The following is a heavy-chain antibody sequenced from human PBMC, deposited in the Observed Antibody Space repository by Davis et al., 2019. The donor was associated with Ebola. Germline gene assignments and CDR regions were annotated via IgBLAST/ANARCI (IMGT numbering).Heavy chain of an antibody. V-gene: IGHV3-11*04. D-gene: IGHD1-26*01. CDR3: ARGDWGGSYYLRGYFDY. CDR1: GFTFSDYY. Sequence: PGGSLRLSCAASGFTFSDYYMSWIRQAPGKGLEWVSYISSSSSTIYYADSVKGRFTISRDNAKNSLYLQMNSLRDEDTAVYYCARGDWGGSYYLRGYFDYWGQGTLVTVSS. J-gene: IGHJ4*02. CDR2: ISSSSSTI.